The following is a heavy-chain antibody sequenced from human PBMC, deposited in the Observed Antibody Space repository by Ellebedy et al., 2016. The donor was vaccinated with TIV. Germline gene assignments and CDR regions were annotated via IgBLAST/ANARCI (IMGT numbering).Heavy chain of an antibody. CDR3: ARPYGSGWLGRSAFDI. J-gene: IGHJ3*02. CDR1: GGSMIAYY. V-gene: IGHV4-4*07. Sequence: MPSETLSLTCSVSGGSMIAYYWIWVRQPAGRKLEWIGRIYSTGSTNYNPSLKSRLTLSLDTSKNHFSLNLTSVTAADTAVYYCARPYGSGWLGRSAFDIWGQGTMVTVSS. CDR2: IYSTGST. D-gene: IGHD6-19*01.